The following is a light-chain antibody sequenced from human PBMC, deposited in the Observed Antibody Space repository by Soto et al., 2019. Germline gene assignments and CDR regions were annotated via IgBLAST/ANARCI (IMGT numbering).Light chain of an antibody. V-gene: IGKV3-15*01. CDR1: QSVSSN. CDR2: GAS. J-gene: IGKJ2*01. Sequence: EIVMTQSPATLSVSPGERATLSCRASQSVSSNLAWYQQKPGQAPRLLISGASTRATGIPARFSGSGSGTVFTLTIGSLQSEDFAIYYCQQYNGWPRTFGQGTKLEIK. CDR3: QQYNGWPRT.